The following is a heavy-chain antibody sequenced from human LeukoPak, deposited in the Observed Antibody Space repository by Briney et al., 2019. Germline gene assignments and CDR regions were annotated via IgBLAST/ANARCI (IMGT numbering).Heavy chain of an antibody. CDR3: ARAPSEIGGYYPEYFRH. Sequence: GGPLRLSCAASGYPFSTYWMHGLRQAPGKGLVWVSRIKSDEGTNYADSVKGRFTISRDNAEKTVSLQMNSLRPEDTGVYYCARAPSEIGGYYPEYFRHWGQGTLVTVSS. CDR2: IKSDEGT. D-gene: IGHD3-22*01. J-gene: IGHJ1*01. V-gene: IGHV3-74*01. CDR1: GYPFSTYW.